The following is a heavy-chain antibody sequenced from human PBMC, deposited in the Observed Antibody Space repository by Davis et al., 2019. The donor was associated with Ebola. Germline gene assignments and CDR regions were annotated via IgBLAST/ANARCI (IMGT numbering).Heavy chain of an antibody. CDR2: IRYDGSNK. CDR3: AKGELVITRGYFDD. CDR1: GFTFSSYG. V-gene: IGHV3-30*02. Sequence: GESLKISCAASGFTFSSYGMHWVRQAPGKGLEWVAFIRYDGSNKHYADSVKGRFTISRDNSKNTLFLQMSSLRAEDTAIYYCAKGELVITRGYFDDWGQGILVTVSS. D-gene: IGHD3-22*01. J-gene: IGHJ4*02.